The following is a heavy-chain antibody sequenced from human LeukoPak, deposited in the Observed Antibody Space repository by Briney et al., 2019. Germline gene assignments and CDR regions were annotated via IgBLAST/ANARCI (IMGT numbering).Heavy chain of an antibody. V-gene: IGHV3-53*01. Sequence: GGSLRLSCAASGITVSSNYMNWVRQAPGKGLERVSVIYSGGSTYYADSVKGRFTNSRDNSKNTVYLQMNSLRAEDTAVYYCARDLAHTQSFDIWGRGSMVTVSS. CDR1: GITVSSNY. CDR2: IYSGGST. D-gene: IGHD2-2*02. J-gene: IGHJ3*02. CDR3: ARDLAHTQSFDI.